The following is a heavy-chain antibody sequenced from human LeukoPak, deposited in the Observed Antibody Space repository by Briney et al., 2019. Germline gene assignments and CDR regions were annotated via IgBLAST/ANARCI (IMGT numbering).Heavy chain of an antibody. J-gene: IGHJ3*02. CDR1: GFTFSSYS. V-gene: IGHV3-21*01. CDR2: ISSSSSHI. D-gene: IGHD3-22*01. Sequence: GGSLRLSCAASGFTFSSYSMNWVRQAPGKGLEWVSSISSSSSHIYYADSVKGRFTISRDNAKNSLYLQMNSLRAEDTAVYYCARIYDSNAFDIWGQGTMVTVSS. CDR3: ARIYDSNAFDI.